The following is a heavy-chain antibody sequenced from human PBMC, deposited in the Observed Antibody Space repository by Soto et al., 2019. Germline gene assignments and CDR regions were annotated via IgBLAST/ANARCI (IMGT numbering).Heavy chain of an antibody. J-gene: IGHJ4*02. CDR1: GGTFSSYT. Sequence: QVQLVQSGAEVKKPGSSVKVSCKASGGTFSSYTISWVRQAPGQGLEWMGRIIPILGIANYAQKFQGRVTXTXXKSTSTAYMELSSLRSEDTAVYYCASRGKSAASDYWGQGTLVTVSS. V-gene: IGHV1-69*02. CDR2: IIPILGIA. CDR3: ASRGKSAASDY. D-gene: IGHD2-2*01.